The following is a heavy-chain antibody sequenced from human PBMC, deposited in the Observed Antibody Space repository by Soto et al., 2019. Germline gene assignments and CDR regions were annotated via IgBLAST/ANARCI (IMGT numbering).Heavy chain of an antibody. J-gene: IGHJ5*02. CDR3: TRGVLA. V-gene: IGHV4-30-2*01. CDR2: ISPSGSP. D-gene: IGHD2-8*01. Sequence: QVQLQESGSRLVRPSQTVSLTCSVSGGSVNSGGYSWSWIRQPPGKGLEWIAFISPSGSPAYNPSLTSRVTISVDRSKNQISLELSSVTAADTAVYYCTRGVLAWGQGTRVTVSS. CDR1: GGSVNSGGYS.